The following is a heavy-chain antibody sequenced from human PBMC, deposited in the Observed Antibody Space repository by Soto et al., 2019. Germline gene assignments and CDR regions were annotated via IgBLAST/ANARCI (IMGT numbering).Heavy chain of an antibody. CDR2: IWYDGSNK. V-gene: IGHV3-33*01. Sequence: WGSLRLSCAASGFTFSSYGMHWVRQAPGKGLEWVAVIWYDGSNKYYADSVKGRFTISRDNSKNTLYLQMNSLRAEDTAVYYCARDSDDFWSGYFGYFDYWGQGPLVTVSS. D-gene: IGHD3-3*01. J-gene: IGHJ4*02. CDR3: ARDSDDFWSGYFGYFDY. CDR1: GFTFSSYG.